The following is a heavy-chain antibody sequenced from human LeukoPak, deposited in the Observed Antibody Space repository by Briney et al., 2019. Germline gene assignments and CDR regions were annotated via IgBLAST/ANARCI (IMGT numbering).Heavy chain of an antibody. CDR1: GFTFSSYS. D-gene: IGHD3-22*01. CDR3: AKAHPYYYDSSGYYRSPGAFDI. CDR2: VSSSSSYI. J-gene: IGHJ3*02. Sequence: GGSLRLSCASSGFTFSSYSMTWVRQAPGKGLEWVSSVSSSSSYIYYADSVKGRFTISRDNAKNSLYLQMNSLRAEDTAVYYCAKAHPYYYDSSGYYRSPGAFDIWGQGTMVTVSS. V-gene: IGHV3-21*01.